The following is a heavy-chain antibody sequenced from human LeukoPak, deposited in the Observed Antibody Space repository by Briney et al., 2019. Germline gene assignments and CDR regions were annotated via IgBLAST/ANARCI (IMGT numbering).Heavy chain of an antibody. V-gene: IGHV4-59*01. CDR1: GGSISSYY. D-gene: IGHD3-9*01. CDR2: IYYSVST. J-gene: IGHJ3*02. CDR3: ARAVRYFGQDAYDI. Sequence: SETLSLTCTVSGGSISSYYWSWIRQPPGKGLEWIGYIYYSVSTNYNPSLKSRVTISVDTSKNQFSLKLSSVTAADTAVYYCARAVRYFGQDAYDIWGQGTMVTVSS.